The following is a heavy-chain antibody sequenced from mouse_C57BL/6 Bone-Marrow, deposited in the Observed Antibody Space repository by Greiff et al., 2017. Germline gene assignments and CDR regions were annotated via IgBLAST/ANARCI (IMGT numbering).Heavy chain of an antibody. CDR1: GFTFSAYG. Sequence: EVMLVESGGGLVKPGGSLKLSCAASGFTFSAYGMHWVRQAPEKGLKWVAYFSSGSGTISYTDTVKGRFPISSANSKNTLFRQMTSLRSEDTAMYYCARGDYAYEGAWFAYWGQGTLVTVSA. J-gene: IGHJ3*01. CDR2: FSSGSGTI. V-gene: IGHV5-17*01. D-gene: IGHD2-2*01. CDR3: ARGDYAYEGAWFAY.